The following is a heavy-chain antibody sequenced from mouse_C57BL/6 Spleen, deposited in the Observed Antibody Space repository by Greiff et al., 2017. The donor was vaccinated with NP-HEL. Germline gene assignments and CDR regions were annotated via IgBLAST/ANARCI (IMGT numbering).Heavy chain of an antibody. CDR1: GYTFTSYG. CDR2: IYPRSGNT. J-gene: IGHJ2*01. V-gene: IGHV1-81*01. D-gene: IGHD3-2*02. Sequence: QVQLQQSGAELARPGASVKLSCKASGYTFTSYGISWVKQRTGQGLEWIGEIYPRSGNTYYNEKFKGKATLTADKSSSTAYMELRSLTSEDSAVYLCARWEDSSGYHDYWGQGTTLTVSS. CDR3: ARWEDSSGYHDY.